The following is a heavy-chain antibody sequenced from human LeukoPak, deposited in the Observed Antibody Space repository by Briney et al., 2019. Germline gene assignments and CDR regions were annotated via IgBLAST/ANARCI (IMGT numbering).Heavy chain of an antibody. D-gene: IGHD6-19*01. J-gene: IGHJ3*02. V-gene: IGHV4-34*01. CDR1: GGSFSGYY. Sequence: SETLSLTCAVYGGSFSGYYWSWIRQPPGKGLEWIGEINHSGSTNYNPSLKSRVTISVDTSKNQFSLKLSSVTAADTAVYYCARVQWLAYDAFDIWGQGTMVTVSS. CDR3: ARVQWLAYDAFDI. CDR2: INHSGST.